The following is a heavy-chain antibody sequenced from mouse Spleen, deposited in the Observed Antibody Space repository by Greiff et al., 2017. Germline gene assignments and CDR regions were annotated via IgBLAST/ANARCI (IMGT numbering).Heavy chain of an antibody. J-gene: IGHJ3*01. CDR2: INYDGSST. CDR3: ARGGGYYYGNPEGFAY. D-gene: IGHD2-1*01. CDR1: GFTFSDYY. Sequence: EVKLVESEGGLVQPGSSMKLSCTASGFTFSDYYMAWVRQVPEKGLEWVANINYDGSSTYYLDSLKSRFIISRDNAKNILYLQMSSLKSEDTATYYCARGGGYYYGNPEGFAYWGQGTLVTVSA. V-gene: IGHV5-16*01.